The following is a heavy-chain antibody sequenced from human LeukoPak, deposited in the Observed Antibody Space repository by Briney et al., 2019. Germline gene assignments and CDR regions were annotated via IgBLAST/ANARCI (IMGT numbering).Heavy chain of an antibody. V-gene: IGHV3-23*01. Sequence: GGSLRLSCAASGFTFSSYAMSWVRQAPGKGLEWVSAIRGSGGSTYYADSVKGRFTISRDNSKNTLYLQMNSLRAEDTAVYYSAKDPMVRVREPLFDYWGQGTLVTVSS. J-gene: IGHJ4*02. D-gene: IGHD3-10*01. CDR3: AKDPMVRVREPLFDY. CDR1: GFTFSSYA. CDR2: IRGSGGST.